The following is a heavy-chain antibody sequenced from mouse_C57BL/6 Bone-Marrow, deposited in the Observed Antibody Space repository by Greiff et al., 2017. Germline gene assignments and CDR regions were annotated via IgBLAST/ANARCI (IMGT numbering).Heavy chain of an antibody. CDR3: ALLRFAY. D-gene: IGHD2-3*01. J-gene: IGHJ3*01. CDR1: GFSLTSYG. CDR2: IWGGGST. Sequence: VQLKESGPGLVAPSQSLSITCTVSGFSLTSYGVDWVRQPPGTGLEWLGVIWGGGSTNYNSALMSRLSISKDNSKSQVFLQMNSLQTDDTAMYYCALLRFAYWGQGTLVTVSA. V-gene: IGHV2-9*01.